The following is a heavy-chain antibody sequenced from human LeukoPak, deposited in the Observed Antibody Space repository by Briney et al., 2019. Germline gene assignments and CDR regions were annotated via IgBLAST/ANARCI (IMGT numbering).Heavy chain of an antibody. Sequence: GGSLRLSCAASGFTFSSYWMHWVRRAPGKGLVWVSRINNDGSTSSYADSVKGRFTISRDNAKNTLFLQMNSLRADDTAVYYCAPDLRSGFPWGQGTLVTVSS. CDR1: GFTFSSYW. CDR2: INNDGSTS. V-gene: IGHV3-74*01. D-gene: IGHD2-15*01. CDR3: APDLRSGFP. J-gene: IGHJ5*02.